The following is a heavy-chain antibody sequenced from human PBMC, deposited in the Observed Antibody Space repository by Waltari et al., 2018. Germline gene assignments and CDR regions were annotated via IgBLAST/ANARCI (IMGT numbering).Heavy chain of an antibody. Sequence: KLLESGGDLVQPGGSLRISYSDSGLTFSTFAMSWVRQAPGKGLEWVSGISNSGRDTYYADSVKGRFTISRDNSKKTLYLQMKSLRVEDTAVYYCAKDHGIAYWGRGTLVSVSA. CDR2: ISNSGRDT. CDR3: AKDHGIAY. D-gene: IGHD2-21*01. CDR1: GLTFSTFA. J-gene: IGHJ4*02. V-gene: IGHV3-23*01.